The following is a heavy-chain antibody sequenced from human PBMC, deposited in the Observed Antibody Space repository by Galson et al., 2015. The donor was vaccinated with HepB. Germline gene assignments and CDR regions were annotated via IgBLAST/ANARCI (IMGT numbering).Heavy chain of an antibody. J-gene: IGHJ4*02. V-gene: IGHV3-15*01. Sequence: LRLSCAASGLPFSNAWMNWVRQAPGKGLEWVGRIKSKAHGGTRDYAAPVKGRFTVSRDDSKNTLYLQMNSVTTEDTAVYYCATGEDGHSHWGQGTLVTVSS. CDR3: ATGEDGHSH. CDR1: GLPFSNAW. CDR2: IKSKAHGGTR. D-gene: IGHD5-24*01.